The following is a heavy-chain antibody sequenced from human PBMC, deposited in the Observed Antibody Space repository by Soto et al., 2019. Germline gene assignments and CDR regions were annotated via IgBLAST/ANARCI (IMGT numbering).Heavy chain of an antibody. D-gene: IGHD7-27*01. Sequence: LRLSCAASGFSFSISPMHWVRQAPGKGPEWVALISYDGTNKFYADSVKGRFTISRDNSKSTLYLQVDSLRPEDAAAYYCARDPKTSGGQHWAFNYFDSWGQGTLVTVSS. CDR1: GFSFSISP. V-gene: IGHV3-30-3*01. J-gene: IGHJ4*02. CDR3: ARDPKTSGGQHWAFNYFDS. CDR2: ISYDGTNK.